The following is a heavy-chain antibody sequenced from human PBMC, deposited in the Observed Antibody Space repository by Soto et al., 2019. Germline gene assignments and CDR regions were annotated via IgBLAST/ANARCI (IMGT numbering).Heavy chain of an antibody. CDR3: AKDRGSYYYYYGMDV. CDR1: GFTFSSYA. CDR2: ISGSGGST. V-gene: IGHV3-23*01. Sequence: GGSLRLSCAASGFTFSSYAMSWVRQAPGKGLEWVSAISGSGGSTYYADSVKGRFTISRDNSKNTLYLQMNSLRAEDTAVYYCAKDRGSYYYYYGMDVWGQGTTVTVSS. J-gene: IGHJ6*02. D-gene: IGHD1-26*01.